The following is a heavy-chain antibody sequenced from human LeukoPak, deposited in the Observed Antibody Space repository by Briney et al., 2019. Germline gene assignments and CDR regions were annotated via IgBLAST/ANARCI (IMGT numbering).Heavy chain of an antibody. CDR1: GLIFSTFG. D-gene: IGHD2-2*01. J-gene: IGHJ4*02. Sequence: GGSLRLSCVASGLIFSTFGMHWVRQAPGKGLEWVAAISYDGRNTYYADSVKGRFTISRDNSKNTLYLQMNSLKTEDTAVYYCAKDRLAVAPAAMTSNFDFWGQGTLVTVSS. CDR2: ISYDGRNT. V-gene: IGHV3-30*18. CDR3: AKDRLAVAPAAMTSNFDF.